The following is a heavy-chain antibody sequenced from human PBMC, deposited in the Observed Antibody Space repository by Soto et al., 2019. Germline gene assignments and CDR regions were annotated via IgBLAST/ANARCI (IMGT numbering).Heavy chain of an antibody. D-gene: IGHD5-12*01. J-gene: IGHJ4*02. V-gene: IGHV1-69*13. CDR3: ARLIFYSGYDPGNFDY. Sequence: GASVKVSCKASGGTFSSYAISWVRQAPGQGLEWMGGIIPIFGTANYAQKFQGRVTITADESTSTAYMELSSLRSEDTAVYYCARLIFYSGYDPGNFDYWGQGTLVTVSS. CDR1: GGTFSSYA. CDR2: IIPIFGTA.